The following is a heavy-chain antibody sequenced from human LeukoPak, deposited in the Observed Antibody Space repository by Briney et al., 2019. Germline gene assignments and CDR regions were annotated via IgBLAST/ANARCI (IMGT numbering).Heavy chain of an antibody. V-gene: IGHV3-11*06. J-gene: IGHJ4*02. CDR3: ARVLMYYDILTGSYYFDY. CDR2: ISSSSSYT. D-gene: IGHD3-9*01. CDR1: GFTFSDYY. Sequence: GGSLRLSCAASGFTFSDYYMSWIRQAPGKGLEWVSYISSSSSYTNYADSVKSRFTISRDNAKNSLYLQMNSLRAEDTAVYYCARVLMYYDILTGSYYFDYWGQGTLVTVSS.